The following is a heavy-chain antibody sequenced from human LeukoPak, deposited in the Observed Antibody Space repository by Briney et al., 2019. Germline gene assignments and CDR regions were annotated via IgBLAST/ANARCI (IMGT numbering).Heavy chain of an antibody. J-gene: IGHJ6*02. CDR1: GFTFDDYA. Sequence: GRSLRLSCAASGFTFDDYAMHWVRQAPGKGLEWVSGISWNSGSIGYADSVKGRFTISRDNAKNSLYLQMNSLRAEDTASYYCAKDKDFDYYYGMDVWGQGTTVTVSS. CDR3: AKDKDFDYYYGMDV. D-gene: IGHD3-3*01. V-gene: IGHV3-9*01. CDR2: ISWNSGSI.